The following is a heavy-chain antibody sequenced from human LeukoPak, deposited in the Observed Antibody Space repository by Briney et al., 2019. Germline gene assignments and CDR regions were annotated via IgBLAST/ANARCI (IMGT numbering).Heavy chain of an antibody. CDR1: GFTFSSYA. D-gene: IGHD3-22*01. CDR3: ARGGGYYDSSGTRGFDY. CDR2: TSYDGSNK. J-gene: IGHJ4*02. Sequence: PGGSLRLSCAASGFTFSSYAMHWVRQAPGKGLEWVAVTSYDGSNKYYADSVKGRFTISRVNSKNTLYLQMNSLRAEDTAVYYCARGGGYYDSSGTRGFDYWGQGTLVTVSS. V-gene: IGHV3-30-3*01.